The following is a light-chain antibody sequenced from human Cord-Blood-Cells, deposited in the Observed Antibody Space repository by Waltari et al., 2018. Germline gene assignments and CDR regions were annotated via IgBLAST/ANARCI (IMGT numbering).Light chain of an antibody. CDR1: SSDGGGYNY. Sequence: QSALTQPASVSGSPGQSIPISCPGTSSDGGGYNYVSWYQQHPGKAPKLMIYEVSNRPSGVSNRFSGSKSGNTASLTISGLQAEDEADYYCSSYTSSSTYVFGTGTKVTVL. CDR3: SSYTSSSTYV. J-gene: IGLJ1*01. V-gene: IGLV2-14*01. CDR2: EVS.